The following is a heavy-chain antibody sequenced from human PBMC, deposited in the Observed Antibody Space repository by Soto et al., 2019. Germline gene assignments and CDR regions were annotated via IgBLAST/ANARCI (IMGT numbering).Heavy chain of an antibody. CDR3: ASIPVAGTGRNDVFDI. Sequence: QLQLQESGPGLVKPSETLSLTCTVSGGSISSSSYYWGWIRQPPGKGLEWIGSIYYSGSTYYNPSLKSRLTISVDTSNNQFSLRLSSVTAADTAVYYCASIPVAGTGRNDVFDIWGQGAMVTVSS. CDR2: IYYSGST. CDR1: GGSISSSSYY. D-gene: IGHD6-19*01. J-gene: IGHJ3*02. V-gene: IGHV4-39*01.